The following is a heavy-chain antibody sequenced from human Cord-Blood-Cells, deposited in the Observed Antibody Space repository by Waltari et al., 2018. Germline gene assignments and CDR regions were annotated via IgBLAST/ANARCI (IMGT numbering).Heavy chain of an antibody. D-gene: IGHD4-17*01. CDR2: IYYSGST. V-gene: IGHV4-39*07. Sequence: TLSLTCTVSGGSISSSSYYWGWIRQPPGKGLEWIGSIYYSGSTYYNPSLKSRVTISVDTSKNQFSLKLSSVTAADTAVYYCARQGGMTTVTHFDYWGQGTLVTVSS. CDR1: GGSISSSSYY. CDR3: ARQGGMTTVTHFDY. J-gene: IGHJ4*02.